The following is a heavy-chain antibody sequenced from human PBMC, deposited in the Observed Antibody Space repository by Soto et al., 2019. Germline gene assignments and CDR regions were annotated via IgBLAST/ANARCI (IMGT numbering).Heavy chain of an antibody. CDR1: GGTFSSYA. Sequence: SVKVSCKASGGTFSSYAISWLRQSPGQGLEWMGGIIPIFGTANYAQKSQGRVTITADESTSTAYMELSSLRSEDTAVYYCASQNCSGGSCYDAFDIWGQGTMVTVSS. J-gene: IGHJ3*02. CDR2: IIPIFGTA. CDR3: ASQNCSGGSCYDAFDI. D-gene: IGHD2-15*01. V-gene: IGHV1-69*13.